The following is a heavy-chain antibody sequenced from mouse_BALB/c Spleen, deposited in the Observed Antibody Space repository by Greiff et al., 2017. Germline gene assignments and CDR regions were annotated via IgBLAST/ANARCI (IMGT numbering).Heavy chain of an antibody. CDR3: ARDENYGSSSAWFAY. Sequence: EVMLVESGGGLVKPGGSLKLSCAASGFTFSSYAMSWVRQSPEKRLEWVAEISSGGSYTYYPDTVTGRFTISRDNAKNTLYLEMSSLRSEDTAMYYCARDENYGSSSAWFAYWGQGTLVTVSA. CDR2: ISSGGSYT. V-gene: IGHV5-9-4*01. D-gene: IGHD1-1*01. CDR1: GFTFSSYA. J-gene: IGHJ3*01.